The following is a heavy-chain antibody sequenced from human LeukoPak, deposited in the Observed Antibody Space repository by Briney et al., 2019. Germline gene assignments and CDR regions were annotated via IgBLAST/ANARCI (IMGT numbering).Heavy chain of an antibody. V-gene: IGHV3-30*02. J-gene: IGHJ3*02. CDR1: GLTFSSYG. Sequence: GGSLRLSCAASGLTFSSYGMHWVRQAPGKGLEWVAFIRNDGSSEYYADSVKCRFTISRDNSKNTLYLQMNSLRAEDTAVYHCAKGTMAAGFLDIWGQGTMVTVS. CDR2: IRNDGSSE. CDR3: AKGTMAAGFLDI. D-gene: IGHD6-13*01.